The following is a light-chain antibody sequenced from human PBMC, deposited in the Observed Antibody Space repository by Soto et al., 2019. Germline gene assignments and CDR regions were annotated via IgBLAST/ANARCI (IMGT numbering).Light chain of an antibody. CDR1: QGIRSY. CDR2: KAS. CDR3: QHYGTSPWT. J-gene: IGKJ1*01. V-gene: IGKV1-9*01. Sequence: DISLTQSPSFLSASVGDRVTITCRDSQGIRSYLAWYQQKPGKGPKLLIYKASHLESGVPSRFSGSGSGTEFTLTISRLQPGDFATYYCQHYGTSPWTFGHGTKVDIK.